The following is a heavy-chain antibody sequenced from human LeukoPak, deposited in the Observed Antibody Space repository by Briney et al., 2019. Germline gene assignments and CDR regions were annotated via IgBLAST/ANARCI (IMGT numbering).Heavy chain of an antibody. J-gene: IGHJ4*02. D-gene: IGHD5-12*01. CDR3: AKYQGYADY. Sequence: GGSLRLSCVASGFTFTNAWMTWVRQAPGKGLEWVGRIKSQTDGGTVDCAAPVKGRFAISRDDSANTLYLQLNSLKTEDTAVYYCAKYQGYADYWGQGTLVTGSS. V-gene: IGHV3-15*01. CDR1: GFTFTNAW. CDR2: IKSQTDGGTV.